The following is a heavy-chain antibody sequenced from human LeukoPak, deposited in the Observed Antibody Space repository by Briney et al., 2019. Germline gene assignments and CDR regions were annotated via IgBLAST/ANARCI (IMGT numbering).Heavy chain of an antibody. V-gene: IGHV1-69*04. CDR3: ARARVGDSSGWYYLFDY. CDR2: IIPILGIA. D-gene: IGHD6-19*01. CDR1: GGTFSSYA. Sequence: RASVKVSCKASGGTFSSYAISWVRQAPGQGLEWMGRIIPILGIANYAQKFQGRVTITADKSTSTAYMELSSLRSEDTAVYYCARARVGDSSGWYYLFDYWGQGTLVTVSS. J-gene: IGHJ4*02.